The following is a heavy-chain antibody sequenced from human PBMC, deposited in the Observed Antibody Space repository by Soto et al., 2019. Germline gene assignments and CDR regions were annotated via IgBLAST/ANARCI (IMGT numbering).Heavy chain of an antibody. CDR2: IYYSGST. D-gene: IGHD3-3*01. J-gene: IGHJ4*02. CDR1: GGSISSSSYY. V-gene: IGHV4-39*01. Sequence: LSLTCTVSGGSISSSSYYWGWIRQPPGKGLEWIGSIYYSGSTYYNPSLKSRVTISVDTSKNQFSLKLSSVTAADTAVYYCARHLWRITIFGVVPLYFDYWGQGTLVTVSS. CDR3: ARHLWRITIFGVVPLYFDY.